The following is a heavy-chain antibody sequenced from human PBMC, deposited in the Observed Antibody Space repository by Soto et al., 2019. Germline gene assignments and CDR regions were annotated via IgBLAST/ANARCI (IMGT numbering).Heavy chain of an antibody. J-gene: IGHJ6*02. CDR2: INAGNGNT. Sequence: GASVKVSCKAFGYTFTSYAMNWVRQAPGQRLERIGWINAGNGNTKYSQKFQGRVTITRDTSASTAYMELSSLRSEDTAVYYCARDQSYYGMDVWGQGTTVTVSS. V-gene: IGHV1-3*01. CDR1: GYTFTSYA. CDR3: ARDQSYYGMDV.